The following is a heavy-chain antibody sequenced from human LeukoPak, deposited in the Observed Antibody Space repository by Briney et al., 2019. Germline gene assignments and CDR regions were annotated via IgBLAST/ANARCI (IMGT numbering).Heavy chain of an antibody. J-gene: IGHJ4*02. CDR2: IRPDGSGE. CDR1: GFTFSNYW. V-gene: IGHV3-7*04. CDR3: ARSSNAAYFDY. D-gene: IGHD1-1*01. Sequence: PGGSLRLSCAASGFTFSNYWMSWVRQAPGKGLEWVANIRPDGSGEYCVDSVKGRFTISRDNAKNSLYLQMNSLRVEDTAVYYCARSSNAAYFDYWGQGTLVTVSS.